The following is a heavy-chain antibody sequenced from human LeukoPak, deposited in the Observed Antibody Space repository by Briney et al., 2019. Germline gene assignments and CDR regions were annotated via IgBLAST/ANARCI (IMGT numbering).Heavy chain of an antibody. J-gene: IGHJ6*02. CDR2: ISESSSHT. Sequence: PGGSLRLSCEASGFTFSGYSMNWVRQAPGKGLEWVSYISESSSHTYNADSVKGRFTISRDNAKNSLYLQMNSLRVEDMGIYYCARDRAVKARIGGMDVWGQGTTVIVSS. V-gene: IGHV3-21*06. CDR3: ARDRAVKARIGGMDV. D-gene: IGHD5-24*01. CDR1: GFTFSGYS.